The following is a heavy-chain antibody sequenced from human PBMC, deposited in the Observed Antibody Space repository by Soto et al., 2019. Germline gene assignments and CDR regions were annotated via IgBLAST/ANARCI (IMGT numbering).Heavy chain of an antibody. D-gene: IGHD6-13*01. CDR2: IYYSGST. CDR3: ARSFLWGAAAVTVIVYPRGRYYYGMDV. CDR1: GGSISSYY. J-gene: IGHJ6*02. Sequence: QVQLQESGPGLVKPSETLSLTCTVSGGSISSYYWSWIRQPPGKGLEWIGYIYYSGSTNYNPSLKSRVTISVYTSKNQFSLKLSSVTAADTAVYYCARSFLWGAAAVTVIVYPRGRYYYGMDVWGQGTTVTVSS. V-gene: IGHV4-59*01.